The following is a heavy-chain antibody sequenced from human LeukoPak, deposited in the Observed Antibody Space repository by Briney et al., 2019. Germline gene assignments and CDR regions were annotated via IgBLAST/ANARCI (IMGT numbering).Heavy chain of an antibody. CDR2: IDKSGST. D-gene: IGHD3-22*01. J-gene: IGHJ6*02. CDR3: ATPPYSSGNYNYNMDV. V-gene: IGHV4-39*01. CDR1: RGSISSSRYY. Sequence: PSETLSLTCIDSRGSISSSRYYWGWTRHPPGKGLEWIGRIDKSGSTSYNPSPRSRVTISVDTTKKQFSLNLLSVTTPNTPVYNCATPPYSSGNYNYNMDVWGQGTKVTVSS.